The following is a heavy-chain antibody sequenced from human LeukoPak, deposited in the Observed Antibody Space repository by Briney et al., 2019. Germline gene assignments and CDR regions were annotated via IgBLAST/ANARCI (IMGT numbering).Heavy chain of an antibody. CDR2: ISSSGSTI. CDR1: GFTFSDYD. Sequence: PGGSLRLSWAASGFTFSDYDMSWIRQAPGKGLEWVSYISSSGSTIYYADSVKGRFTISRNNAKNSLYLQMHSLRAEDTGVYYCAKDLRVSSSWLRGYFDYWGQGTMVTVSS. V-gene: IGHV3-11*01. CDR3: AKDLRVSSSWLRGYFDY. J-gene: IGHJ4*02. D-gene: IGHD6-13*01.